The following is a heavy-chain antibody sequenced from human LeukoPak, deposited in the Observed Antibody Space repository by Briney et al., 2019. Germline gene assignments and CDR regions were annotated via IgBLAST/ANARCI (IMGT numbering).Heavy chain of an antibody. CDR2: FYHGGNT. CDR1: GGSISSGDYS. D-gene: IGHD3-10*01. J-gene: IGHJ4*02. V-gene: IGHV4-30-2*01. Sequence: PSETLSLTCAVSGGSISSGDYSWSWIRQPPGKGLEWIGYFYHGGNTYYNPSLKSRVTISVDRSNNQFSLRLTSVTAADTAVYYCARAPGYYGAGIPHFDYWGQGTLVTVSS. CDR3: ARAPGYYGAGIPHFDY.